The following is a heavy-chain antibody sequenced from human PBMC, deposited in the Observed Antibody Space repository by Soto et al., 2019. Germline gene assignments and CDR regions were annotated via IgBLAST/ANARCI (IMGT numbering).Heavy chain of an antibody. CDR3: ARGNVVAIDY. V-gene: IGHV4-39*07. D-gene: IGHD2-21*01. J-gene: IGHJ4*02. CDR2: IYYSGST. CDR1: GGSITSSYY. Sequence: PSETLSLTCTVSGGSITSSYYWGWIRQPPGKGLEWIGSIYYSGSTYYNPSLKSRVTISVDTSKNQFSLKLSSVTAADTAVYYCARGNVVAIDYWGQGTLVTVSS.